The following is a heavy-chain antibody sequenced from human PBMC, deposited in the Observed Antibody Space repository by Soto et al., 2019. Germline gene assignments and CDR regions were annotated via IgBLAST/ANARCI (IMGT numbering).Heavy chain of an antibody. CDR2: IYYSGST. J-gene: IGHJ4*02. D-gene: IGHD3-10*01. Sequence: SETLSLTCTVSGGSISSSSYYWGRIRQPPGKGLEWIGSIYYSGSTYYNPSLKSRVTISVDTSKNQFSLKLSSVTAADTAVYYCATTAPLLWFGEFTFDYWGQGTLVTVSS. CDR3: ATTAPLLWFGEFTFDY. V-gene: IGHV4-39*01. CDR1: GGSISSSSYY.